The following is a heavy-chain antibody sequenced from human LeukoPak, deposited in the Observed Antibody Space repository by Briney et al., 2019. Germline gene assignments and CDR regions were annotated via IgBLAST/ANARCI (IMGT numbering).Heavy chain of an antibody. J-gene: IGHJ4*02. CDR3: ARRQTYYYGSGSYMGLDY. D-gene: IGHD3-10*01. V-gene: IGHV3-48*03. CDR1: GFTFGNYE. Sequence: GGSLRLSCAASGFTFGNYEMNWVRQAPGKGLEWVSSISSSGGTRYYADSVKGRFTISRDNAKNSLYLQMNSLRAEDTAVYYCARRQTYYYGSGSYMGLDYWGQGTLVTVSS. CDR2: ISSSGGTR.